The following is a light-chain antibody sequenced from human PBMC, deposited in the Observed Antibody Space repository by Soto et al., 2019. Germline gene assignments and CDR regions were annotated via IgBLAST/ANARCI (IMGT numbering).Light chain of an antibody. CDR1: QSVSTY. Sequence: EIVLTQSPATLSLSPGEIATLSCRASQSVSTYLVWYQQKPGQAPRLLIYDASNRATAIPARFSGSGSGTDFTLTISSLGPEDFAVYYCQQRSSWPRTFGQGTKVEIK. J-gene: IGKJ1*01. CDR3: QQRSSWPRT. V-gene: IGKV3-11*01. CDR2: DAS.